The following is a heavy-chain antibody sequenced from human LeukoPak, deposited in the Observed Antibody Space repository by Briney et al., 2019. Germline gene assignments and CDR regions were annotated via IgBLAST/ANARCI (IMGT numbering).Heavy chain of an antibody. V-gene: IGHV1-18*01. J-gene: IGHJ6*03. CDR1: GYTFTSYG. CDR3: ARVYDFWSGYQYWGYYYMDV. D-gene: IGHD3-3*01. CDR2: ISAYNGNT. Sequence: ASVKVSCKASGYTFTSYGISCVRQAAGQGLEWMGWISAYNGNTNYAQKLQGRVTMTTDTSTSTAYMELRSLRSDDTAVYYCARVYDFWSGYQYWGYYYMDVWGKGTTVTVSS.